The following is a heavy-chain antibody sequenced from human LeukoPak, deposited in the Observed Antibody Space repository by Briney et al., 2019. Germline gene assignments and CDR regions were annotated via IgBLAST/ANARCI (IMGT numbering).Heavy chain of an antibody. Sequence: GGSLRLSCAASGFTVSSNYMSWVRQAPGKGLEWVSVIYSGGSTYYADSVKGRFTISRDNSKNTLYLQMNSLRAEDTAVYYCVRVWQQYDAFDIWGQGTMVTVSS. D-gene: IGHD6-13*01. J-gene: IGHJ3*02. V-gene: IGHV3-53*03. CDR1: GFTVSSNY. CDR2: IYSGGST. CDR3: VRVWQQYDAFDI.